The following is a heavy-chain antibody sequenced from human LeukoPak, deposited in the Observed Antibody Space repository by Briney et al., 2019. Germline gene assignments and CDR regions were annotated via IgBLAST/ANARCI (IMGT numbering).Heavy chain of an antibody. V-gene: IGHV3-74*01. CDR1: GFTFRTYW. Sequence: GGSLRLSCAVSGFTFRTYWMHWVRQVPGEGLVRVSRINEDGSITNYADSVKGRFSISRDNAKNTLYLQMNSLRAEDTAVYYCGRDLGGRSGYWGQGTLVTVSS. CDR3: GRDLGGRSGY. J-gene: IGHJ4*02. D-gene: IGHD1-26*01. CDR2: INEDGSIT.